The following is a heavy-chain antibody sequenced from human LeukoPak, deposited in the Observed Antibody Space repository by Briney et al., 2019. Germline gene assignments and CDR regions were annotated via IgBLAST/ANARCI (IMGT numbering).Heavy chain of an antibody. CDR1: GFTFSTYW. Sequence: GGFLRLSCAASGFTFSTYWMRWVRQPPGKGLEWVANINQGGSVKQHVDSVEGRFTVSRDNAKNSLFLQMNSLRAEDTAVYYCVRLSRSVPNDYWGQGTLVTVSS. D-gene: IGHD5/OR15-5a*01. V-gene: IGHV3-7*01. CDR2: INQGGSVK. J-gene: IGHJ4*02. CDR3: VRLSRSVPNDY.